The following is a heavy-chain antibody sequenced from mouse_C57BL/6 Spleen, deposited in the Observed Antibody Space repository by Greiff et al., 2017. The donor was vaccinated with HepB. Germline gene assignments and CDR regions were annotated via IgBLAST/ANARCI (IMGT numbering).Heavy chain of an antibody. CDR1: GFTFSSYA. J-gene: IGHJ1*03. CDR3: AREYDYDGVNWYFDV. CDR2: ISDGGSYT. Sequence: EVKLQESGGGLVKPGGSLKLSCAASGFTFSSYAMSWVRQTPEKRLEWVATISDGGSYTYYPDNVKGRFTISRDNAKNNLYLQMSHLKSEDTAMYYCAREYDYDGVNWYFDVWGTGTTVTVSS. V-gene: IGHV5-4*01. D-gene: IGHD2-4*01.